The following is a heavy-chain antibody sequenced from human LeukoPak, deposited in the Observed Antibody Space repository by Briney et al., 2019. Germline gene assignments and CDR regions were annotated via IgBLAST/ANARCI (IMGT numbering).Heavy chain of an antibody. Sequence: SETLSLTCTVSGGSISSYYWSWIRQSPGEGLEWIGYIYYSGSTKYNPSLKSRVTISVDTSKNQFSLKLSSVTAADTAVYYCARGARAGYNLEPFDYWGQGTLVTVSS. V-gene: IGHV4-59*08. CDR1: GGSISSYY. D-gene: IGHD5-24*01. J-gene: IGHJ4*02. CDR3: ARGARAGYNLEPFDY. CDR2: IYYSGST.